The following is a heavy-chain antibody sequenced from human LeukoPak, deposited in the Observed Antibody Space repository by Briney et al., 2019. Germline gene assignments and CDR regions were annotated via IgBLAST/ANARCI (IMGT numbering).Heavy chain of an antibody. V-gene: IGHV4-59*08. Sequence: SETLSLTCTVSGGSISSYYWSWIRQPPGKGLEWIGYIYYSGSTNYNPSLKSRVTISVDTSKNQFSLKLSSVTAADTAVYYCARLSSGYPSYYGMDVWGQGTTVTVSS. CDR1: GGSISSYY. CDR3: ARLSSGYPSYYGMDV. J-gene: IGHJ6*02. D-gene: IGHD3-22*01. CDR2: IYYSGST.